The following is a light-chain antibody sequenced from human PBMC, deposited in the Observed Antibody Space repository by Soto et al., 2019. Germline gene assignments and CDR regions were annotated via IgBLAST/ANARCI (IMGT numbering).Light chain of an antibody. V-gene: IGKV1-5*01. CDR2: DAS. CDR3: QQYNSYSPMYT. J-gene: IGKJ2*01. Sequence: DIQMTQSPSTLSASVGDRVTITCRASQSISNWLAWYQQKPGKAPKLLIYDASSLESRVPSRFSCSGSGTEFTFTISSLQPDDFASYYCQQYNSYSPMYTFGQGTKLEIK. CDR1: QSISNW.